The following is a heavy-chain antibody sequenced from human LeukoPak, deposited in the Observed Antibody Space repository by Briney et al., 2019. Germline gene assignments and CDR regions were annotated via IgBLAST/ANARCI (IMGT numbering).Heavy chain of an antibody. J-gene: IGHJ4*02. Sequence: ASVKVSCKASGGTFSSYAISWVRKAPGQGLEWMGRIIPILGIANYAQKFQGRVTITADKSTSTAYMELSSLRSEDTAVYYCASGSFSQKYGSGNHFDYWGQGTLVTVSS. D-gene: IGHD3-10*01. V-gene: IGHV1-69*04. CDR1: GGTFSSYA. CDR3: ASGSFSQKYGSGNHFDY. CDR2: IIPILGIA.